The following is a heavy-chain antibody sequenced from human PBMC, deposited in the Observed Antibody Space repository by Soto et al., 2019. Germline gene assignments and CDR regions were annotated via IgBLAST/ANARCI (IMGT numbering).Heavy chain of an antibody. V-gene: IGHV4-59*01. Sequence: SETLSLTCTVSGGSINNYYWSWIRQPPGKGLEWIGYIYHTGTTNYNASLQSRITISVDTSKNQFSLNLRSVTAADTAVYYCAGSNWGSYRHEDLWGQGTQVTVSS. J-gene: IGHJ5*02. CDR2: IYHTGTT. CDR1: GGSINNYY. CDR3: AGSNWGSYRHEDL. D-gene: IGHD3-16*02.